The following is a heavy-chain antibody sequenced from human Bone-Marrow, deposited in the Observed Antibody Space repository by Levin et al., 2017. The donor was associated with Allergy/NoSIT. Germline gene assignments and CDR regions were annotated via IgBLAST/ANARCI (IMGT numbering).Heavy chain of an antibody. Sequence: KSSETLSLTCTVSGGSISQYSWSWIRQAPGMGLQWIGDVYHSGSTNYNPSLRSRVTISADMSKKQFSLKLSSVTAADTAVYYCARLYSSPSSRPFYSWGQGTLVTVSS. CDR3: ARLYSSPSSRPFYS. CDR2: VYHSGST. J-gene: IGHJ4*02. V-gene: IGHV4-59*01. CDR1: GGSISQYS. D-gene: IGHD6-6*01.